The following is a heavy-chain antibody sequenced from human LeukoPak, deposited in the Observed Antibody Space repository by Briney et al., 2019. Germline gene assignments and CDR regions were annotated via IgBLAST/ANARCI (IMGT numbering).Heavy chain of an antibody. D-gene: IGHD6-19*01. J-gene: IGHJ4*02. V-gene: IGHV3-7*01. CDR1: GFTFTSYW. CDR2: IKQDGSEK. Sequence: GGSPRLSCAASGFTFTSYWMSWVRQAPGKGLEWVANIKQDGSEKHYVDSVKGRFTISRDNTKNSLYLQMNSLRADDTAVYYCTRLHNSGWTGYWGQGTLVTVSS. CDR3: TRLHNSGWTGY.